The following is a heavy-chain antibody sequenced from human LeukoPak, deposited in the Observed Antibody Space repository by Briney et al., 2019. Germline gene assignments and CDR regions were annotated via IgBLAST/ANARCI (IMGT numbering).Heavy chain of an antibody. Sequence: SETLSLTCTVSSGSMSGYYWSWIRQPPGKGLEWIGYIHYSGSTNYNPSLRGQVAISLDESKNQFSLRLNYVTAADTAVYYCARHHESVAIHTGLTAYSFDSWGQGTLVTVSA. J-gene: IGHJ4*02. V-gene: IGHV4-59*08. D-gene: IGHD1-20*01. CDR3: ARHHESVAIHTGLTAYSFDS. CDR2: IHYSGST. CDR1: SGSMSGYY.